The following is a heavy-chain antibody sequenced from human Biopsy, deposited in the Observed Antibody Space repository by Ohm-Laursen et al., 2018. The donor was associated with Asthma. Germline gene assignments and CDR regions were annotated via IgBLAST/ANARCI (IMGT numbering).Heavy chain of an antibody. Sequence: GESLKISCKASGYTFSDSWIGWVRQMPGKGLEWMGIIFAANSETKYSPSFQVQVTISADMSITTAFLQWSSLKASDTAIYYCARFIDGTFFVDYWGQGTLVTVSS. CDR3: ARFIDGTFFVDY. J-gene: IGHJ4*02. CDR2: IFAANSET. V-gene: IGHV5-51*01. CDR1: GYTFSDSW. D-gene: IGHD1-7*01.